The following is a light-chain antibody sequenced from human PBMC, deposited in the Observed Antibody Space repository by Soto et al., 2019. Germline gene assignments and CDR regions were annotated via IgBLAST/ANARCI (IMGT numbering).Light chain of an antibody. CDR1: QSVNNY. V-gene: IGKV3-11*01. CDR2: AAS. J-gene: IGKJ5*01. Sequence: LACSRSQSVNNYLYWYQQKPGQAPRLIISAASNRATGIPARFSGSGSETDFALAIPSLHPEYSALSICQQHRSWPPITFGLGTRLEIK. CDR3: QQHRSWPPIT.